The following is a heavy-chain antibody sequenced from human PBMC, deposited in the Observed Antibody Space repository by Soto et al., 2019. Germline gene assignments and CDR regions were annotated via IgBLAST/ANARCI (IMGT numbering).Heavy chain of an antibody. D-gene: IGHD6-13*01. Sequence: EVQLLESGGGLVQPGGSLRLSCAASGFIFSNYGMNWVRLAPGEGLEWVSTITTTGGSTFYADSVRGRFTISRDNSKNTLDLHMNSLRVDDTAIYYCGRRWAYWGRGVVVTVSS. J-gene: IGHJ4*02. CDR1: GFIFSNYG. CDR3: GRRWAY. V-gene: IGHV3-23*01. CDR2: ITTTGGST.